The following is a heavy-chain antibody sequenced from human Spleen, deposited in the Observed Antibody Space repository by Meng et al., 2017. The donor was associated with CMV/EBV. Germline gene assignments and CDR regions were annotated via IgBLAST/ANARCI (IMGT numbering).Heavy chain of an antibody. D-gene: IGHD2-8*01. J-gene: IGHJ6*02. CDR1: GFSFTSYA. CDR3: ARDGVVPRGMDV. CDR2: ISSSGNTI. V-gene: IGHV3-48*03. Sequence: GESLKISCAASGFSFTSYAMSWVRQAPGKGLEWVSYISSSGNTIYYADSVKGRFTISRDNAKNSLYLQMNSLRAEDTAVYYCARDGVVPRGMDVWGQGTTVTVSS.